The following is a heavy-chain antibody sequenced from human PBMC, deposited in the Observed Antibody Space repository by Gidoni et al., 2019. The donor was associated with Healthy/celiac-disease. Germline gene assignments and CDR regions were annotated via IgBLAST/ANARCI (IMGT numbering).Heavy chain of an antibody. CDR3: ARLVVTGITSGDLDV. J-gene: IGHJ6*02. CDR2: IYYSGST. CDR1: GGSISSSSYY. Sequence: QLQLQEPGTGLVKPSETLSPTCTASGGSISSSSYYWGWIRQPPGKGLEWIGSIYYSGSTYYNPSLKSRVTISVDTSKNQFSLKLSSVTAADTAVYYCARLVVTGITSGDLDVWGQGTTVTVSS. D-gene: IGHD2-15*01. V-gene: IGHV4-39*01.